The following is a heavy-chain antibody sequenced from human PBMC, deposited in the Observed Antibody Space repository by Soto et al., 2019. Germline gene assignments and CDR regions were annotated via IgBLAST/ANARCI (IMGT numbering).Heavy chain of an antibody. CDR3: ARDRSPSGYYWAGDI. Sequence: ASAKVSCTSSGFTFTSSAVQWVRQDRRQRLEWIGWIVVNSGNTNYAQKFQERVTITRDMSTSTVYMELSSLRSEDTAVYYCARDRSPSGYYWAGDIWGQGTMVTVSS. J-gene: IGHJ3*02. V-gene: IGHV1-58*01. CDR2: IVVNSGNT. CDR1: GFTFTSSA. D-gene: IGHD3-22*01.